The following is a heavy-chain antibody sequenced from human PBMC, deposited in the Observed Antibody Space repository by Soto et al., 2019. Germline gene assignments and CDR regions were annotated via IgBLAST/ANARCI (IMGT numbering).Heavy chain of an antibody. V-gene: IGHV3-48*03. CDR1: GFTFSSYE. CDR3: ARDPAIYSGKFDYGLDV. D-gene: IGHD4-4*01. CDR2: IGTSGKTI. Sequence: EVQLVESGGGLVQAGGSLRLFCAVSGFTFSSYEMNWVRQAPGKGLEWVSYIGTSGKTIYYADSVRGRFTISGDNAKNSLYLQMNSLRAEDTAVYFCARDPAIYSGKFDYGLDVWGRGTTFTVSS. J-gene: IGHJ6*02.